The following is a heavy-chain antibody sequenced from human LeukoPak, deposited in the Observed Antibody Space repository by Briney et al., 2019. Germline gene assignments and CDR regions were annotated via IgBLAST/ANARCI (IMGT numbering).Heavy chain of an antibody. CDR3: ARQKQQLVNWFDP. D-gene: IGHD6-13*01. CDR1: GYSFTSYW. Sequence: GESLKISCKGSGYSFTSYWIGWVRQMPGKGLEWMGIIYPGDSGTRHSPSFQGQVTISADKSISTAYLQWSSLKASDTAMYYCARQKQQLVNWFDPWGQGTLVTVSS. J-gene: IGHJ5*02. CDR2: IYPGDSGT. V-gene: IGHV5-51*01.